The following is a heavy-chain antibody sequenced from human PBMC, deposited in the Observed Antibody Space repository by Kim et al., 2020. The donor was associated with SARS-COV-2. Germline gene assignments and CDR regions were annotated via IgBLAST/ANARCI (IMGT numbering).Heavy chain of an antibody. CDR3: AKDVWGYSGMDV. D-gene: IGHD3-16*02. J-gene: IGHJ6*02. CDR1: GFSFSTNA. V-gene: IGHV3-23*01. Sequence: GGSLRLSCAASGFSFSTNAMGRVRQAPGRGLEWVSSISGNGESTCYADSVRGRFTISRDISKSTLYLQMNSLRAEDTALYYCAKDVWGYSGMDVWGQGAT. CDR2: ISGNGEST.